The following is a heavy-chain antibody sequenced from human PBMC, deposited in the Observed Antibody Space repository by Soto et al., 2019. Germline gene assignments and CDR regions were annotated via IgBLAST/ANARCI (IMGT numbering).Heavy chain of an antibody. J-gene: IGHJ4*02. D-gene: IGHD3-22*01. Sequence: HPGGSLRLSCAASGFTFSSYAMHWVRQAPGKGLEWVAVISYDGSNKYYADSVKGRFTISRDNSKNTLYLQMNSLRAEDTAVYYCARDFERGGWGRVVVILYGGPDYWGQGTLVTVSS. CDR1: GFTFSSYA. V-gene: IGHV3-30-3*01. CDR3: ARDFERGGWGRVVVILYGGPDY. CDR2: ISYDGSNK.